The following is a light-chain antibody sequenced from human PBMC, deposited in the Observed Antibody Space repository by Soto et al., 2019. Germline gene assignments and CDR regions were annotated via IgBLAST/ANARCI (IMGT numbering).Light chain of an antibody. Sequence: DIQLTQSPSSLSASVGDRVTITCQASQDITNYLNWYQQKPGKAPNLLIYGASNLETGVPSRFSGSGSGTDFTFTISSPQAEDIGTYFCQQYDSVSTFGQGTRLEIK. CDR1: QDITNY. J-gene: IGKJ5*01. CDR3: QQYDSVST. V-gene: IGKV1-33*01. CDR2: GAS.